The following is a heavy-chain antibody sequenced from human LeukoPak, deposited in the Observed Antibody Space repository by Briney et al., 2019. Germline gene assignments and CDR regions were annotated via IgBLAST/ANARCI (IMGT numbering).Heavy chain of an antibody. CDR3: ARDDAGTSAYYFDY. D-gene: IGHD2-2*01. CDR2: ISYDGSNK. CDR1: GLTFSSYA. Sequence: GGSLRLSCAASGLTFSSYAMHWVRQAPGKGLEWVAVISYDGSNKYYADSVKGRFTISRDNSKNTLYLQMNSLRAEDTAVYYCARDDAGTSAYYFDYWGQGTLVTVSS. V-gene: IGHV3-30*04. J-gene: IGHJ4*02.